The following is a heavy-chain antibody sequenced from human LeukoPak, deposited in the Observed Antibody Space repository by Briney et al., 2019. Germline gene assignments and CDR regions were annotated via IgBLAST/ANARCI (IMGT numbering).Heavy chain of an antibody. J-gene: IGHJ4*02. D-gene: IGHD3-22*01. CDR3: ARHYYDSSGYPGWYFDY. CDR1: GGTFSSYA. Sequence: ASVKVSCKASGGTFSSYAINWVRQATGQGLEWMGWMNPNSGNTGYAQKFQGRVTITRNTSISAAYMELSRLRSDDTAVYYCARHYYDSSGYPGWYFDYWGQGTLVTASS. V-gene: IGHV1-8*03. CDR2: MNPNSGNT.